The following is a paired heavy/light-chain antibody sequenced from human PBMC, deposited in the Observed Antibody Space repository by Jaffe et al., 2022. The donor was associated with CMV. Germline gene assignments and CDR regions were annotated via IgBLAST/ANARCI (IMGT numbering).Heavy chain of an antibody. Sequence: QVQLVESGGGLVKPGGSLRLSCAASGFTFSDYYMSWIRQAPGKGLEWVSYISSSSSYTNYADSVKGRFTISRDNAKNSLYLQMNSLRAEDTAVYYCARDGYYYDSSGLNYDPNWFDPWGQGTLVTVSS. D-gene: IGHD3-22*01. V-gene: IGHV3-11*06. CDR3: ARDGYYYDSSGLNYDPNWFDP. J-gene: IGHJ5*02. CDR2: ISSSSSYT. CDR1: GFTFSDYY.
Light chain of an antibody. V-gene: IGKV1-39*01. Sequence: DIQMTQSPSSLSASVGDRVTITCRASQSISSYLNWYQQKPGKAPKLLIYAASSLQSGVPSRFSGSGSGTDFTLTISSLQPEDFATYYCQQSYSTRYTFGQGTKLEIK. J-gene: IGKJ2*01. CDR3: QQSYSTRYT. CDR2: AAS. CDR1: QSISSY.